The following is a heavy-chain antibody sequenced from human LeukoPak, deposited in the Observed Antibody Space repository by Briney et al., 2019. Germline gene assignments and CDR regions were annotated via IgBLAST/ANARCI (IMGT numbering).Heavy chain of an antibody. CDR1: GFTFSSYG. V-gene: IGHV3-30*02. Sequence: GGSLRLSCAASGFTFSSYGMHWVRQAPGKGLEWVAFIRYDGSNKYYADSVKGRFTISRDNSKNTLYLQMNSLRAEDTAVYYCAADIVEVVATPSGNVPWGQGTLVTVSS. D-gene: IGHD2-15*01. J-gene: IGHJ5*02. CDR2: IRYDGSNK. CDR3: AADIVEVVATPSGNVP.